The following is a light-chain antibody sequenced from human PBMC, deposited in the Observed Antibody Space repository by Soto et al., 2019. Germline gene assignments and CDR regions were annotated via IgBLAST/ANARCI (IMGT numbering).Light chain of an antibody. CDR1: QSVSSN. J-gene: IGKJ4*01. Sequence: EIVMTQSPATLSVSPGERATLSCRASQSVSSNLAWYQQKPGQAPRLLIYGASTRVTGIPARFSGSGSGTEFTLTISSLQSEDFAVYYCQQYNNWLMLTFGGGTKVEIK. CDR2: GAS. CDR3: QQYNNWLMLT. V-gene: IGKV3-15*01.